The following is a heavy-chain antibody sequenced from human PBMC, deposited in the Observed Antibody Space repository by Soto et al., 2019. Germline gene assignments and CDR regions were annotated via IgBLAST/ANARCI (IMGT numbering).Heavy chain of an antibody. D-gene: IGHD2-8*01. CDR2: IFYSGST. V-gene: IGHV4-4*02. CDR3: VHHGGVPYYHDF. Sequence: QVQLQESGPGLVNPSGTLSLTCAVSGGSLSSSSWWSWVRQPPGKTLVWLGEIFYSGSTKYNPSLNSRVTISADQSKNDFSLRLSSVTAADTAVYYCVHHGGVPYYHDFWGQGMLVNVSS. CDR1: GGSLSSSSW. J-gene: IGHJ4*02.